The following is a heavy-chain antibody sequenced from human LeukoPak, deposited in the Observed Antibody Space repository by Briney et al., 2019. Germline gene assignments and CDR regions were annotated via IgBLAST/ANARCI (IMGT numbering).Heavy chain of an antibody. V-gene: IGHV4-38-2*02. CDR3: VVLPAH. Sequence: SETLSLTCTVSGYSISSGYYWGWIRQPSGKGLEWIGSLYHSGSSYYNPSLKSRVTISVDTSRSQFSLKLNSVTAADTAVYYCVVLPAHWGQGTLVTVSS. CDR1: GYSISSGYY. D-gene: IGHD3-16*02. J-gene: IGHJ4*02. CDR2: LYHSGSS.